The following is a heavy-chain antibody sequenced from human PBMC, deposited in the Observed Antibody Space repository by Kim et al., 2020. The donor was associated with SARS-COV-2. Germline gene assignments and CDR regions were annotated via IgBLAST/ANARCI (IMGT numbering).Heavy chain of an antibody. CDR2: IYYSGST. CDR1: GGSISSYY. Sequence: SETLSLTCTVSGGSISSYYWSWIRQPPGKGLEWIGYIYYSGSTNYNPSLKSRVTISVDTSKNQFSLKLSSVTAADTAVYYCARANAAYCSGGSCYSDYFDYWGQGTLVTVSS. J-gene: IGHJ4*02. V-gene: IGHV4-59*01. D-gene: IGHD2-15*01. CDR3: ARANAAYCSGGSCYSDYFDY.